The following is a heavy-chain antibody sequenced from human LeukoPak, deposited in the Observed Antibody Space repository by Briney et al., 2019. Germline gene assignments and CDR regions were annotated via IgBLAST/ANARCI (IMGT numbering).Heavy chain of an antibody. CDR2: IIPILGIA. Sequence: SVKVSCKASGGTFSSYAISWVRQAPGQGLEWMGRIIPILGIANYAQKFQGRVTITADKSTSTAYMELSSPRSEDTAVYYCAREDSPRGYYDSSGYSEYFQHWGQGTLSPSPQ. CDR1: GGTFSSYA. V-gene: IGHV1-69*04. D-gene: IGHD3-22*01. J-gene: IGHJ1*01. CDR3: AREDSPRGYYDSSGYSEYFQH.